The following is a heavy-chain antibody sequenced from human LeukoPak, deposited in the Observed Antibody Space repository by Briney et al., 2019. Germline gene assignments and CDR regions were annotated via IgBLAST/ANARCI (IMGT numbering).Heavy chain of an antibody. CDR3: ARGKSGWYLGWFDP. D-gene: IGHD6-19*01. CDR1: VGSFSGYH. Sequence: SETLSLTCAVYVGSFSGYHWNWIRQPPGKGPEWIGEVNESGGTNINPSLRSRVILSVDTSKNQFSLKLSSVTAADTAVYYCARGKSGWYLGWFDPWGQGTLVTVSS. J-gene: IGHJ5*02. CDR2: VNESGGT. V-gene: IGHV4-34*01.